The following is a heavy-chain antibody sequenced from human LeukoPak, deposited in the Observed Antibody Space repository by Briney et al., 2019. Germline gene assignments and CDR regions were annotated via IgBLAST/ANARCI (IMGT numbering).Heavy chain of an antibody. J-gene: IGHJ5*02. Sequence: QPGGSLRLSCAASGFTFSTNSMNWVRQAPGKGLEWVSYIRSSGSTIYYADSVKGRFTISRDNAKNSLYLQMNSLRAEDTAVYYCARARGITIFGVAQNWFDPWGQGTLVTVSS. CDR3: ARARGITIFGVAQNWFDP. V-gene: IGHV3-48*04. D-gene: IGHD3-3*01. CDR1: GFTFSTNS. CDR2: IRSSGSTI.